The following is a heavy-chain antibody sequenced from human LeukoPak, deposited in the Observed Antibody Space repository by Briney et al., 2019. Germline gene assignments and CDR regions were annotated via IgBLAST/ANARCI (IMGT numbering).Heavy chain of an antibody. V-gene: IGHV3-30*02. D-gene: IGHD5-24*01. J-gene: IGHJ4*02. Sequence: SGGSLRLSCAASRFTFSSYGMHWVRQAPGKGLEWVAFIRYDGSNKYYADFVKGRFTISRDNSKNTLYLQMNSLRAEDTAVYYCAKGMLATFDYWGQGTLVTVSS. CDR3: AKGMLATFDY. CDR2: IRYDGSNK. CDR1: RFTFSSYG.